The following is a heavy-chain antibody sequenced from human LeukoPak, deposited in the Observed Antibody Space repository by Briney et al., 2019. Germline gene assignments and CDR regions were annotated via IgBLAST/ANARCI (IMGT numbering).Heavy chain of an antibody. J-gene: IGHJ4*02. Sequence: SETLSLTCTVSGGSISSGDYYWSWIRQPPGKGLEWIGYIYYSGSTYYNPSLKSRVTISVDTSKNQFSLKLSSVTAADTAVYYCASGYLDGWGTFDYWGQGTLVTDSS. CDR2: IYYSGST. CDR3: ASGYLDGWGTFDY. CDR1: GGSISSGDYY. V-gene: IGHV4-30-4*01. D-gene: IGHD3-16*01.